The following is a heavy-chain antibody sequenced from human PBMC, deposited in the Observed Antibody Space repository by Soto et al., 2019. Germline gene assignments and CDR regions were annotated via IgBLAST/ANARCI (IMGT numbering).Heavy chain of an antibody. D-gene: IGHD3-3*01. CDR3: AKDPYDFWSGYIFRLPDY. V-gene: IGHV3-30*18. CDR1: GFTFSSYG. J-gene: IGHJ4*02. CDR2: ISYDGSNK. Sequence: PGGSLRLSCAASGFTFSSYGMHWVRQAPGKGLEWVAVISYDGSNKYYADSVKGRFTISRDNSKNTLYLQMNSLRAEDTAVYYCAKDPYDFWSGYIFRLPDYWGQGTLVTVSS.